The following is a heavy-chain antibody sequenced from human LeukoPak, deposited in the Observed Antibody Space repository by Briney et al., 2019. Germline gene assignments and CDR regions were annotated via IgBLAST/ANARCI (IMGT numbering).Heavy chain of an antibody. CDR3: ARDPDSSYEWGPFDP. Sequence: SQTLSLTCAISGDSVSSNSASSNWIRQSPSRGLEWLGRTYYRSKWNSDYAISVQSRITINPDTSKNQFSLHLKSVTPEDTAVYYCARDPDSSYEWGPFDPWGQGTLVTVSS. CDR1: GDSVSSNSAS. J-gene: IGHJ5*02. V-gene: IGHV6-1*01. CDR2: TYYRSKWNS. D-gene: IGHD6-6*01.